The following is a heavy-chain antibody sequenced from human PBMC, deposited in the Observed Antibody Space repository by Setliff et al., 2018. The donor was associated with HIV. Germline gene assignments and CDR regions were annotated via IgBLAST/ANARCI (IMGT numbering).Heavy chain of an antibody. J-gene: IGHJ4*02. D-gene: IGHD6-25*01. Sequence: PGGSLRLSCVVSGFTFGNYAMNWVRQAPGKGLEWVSAISGGGSRTYYADSVKGRFTLSRDNNKHTLYLQMDSLRPDDTAVYYCAKDDSGSPKWGGYFDSWGQGTRVTVSS. CDR2: ISGGGSRT. CDR3: AKDDSGSPKWGGYFDS. V-gene: IGHV3-23*01. CDR1: GFTFGNYA.